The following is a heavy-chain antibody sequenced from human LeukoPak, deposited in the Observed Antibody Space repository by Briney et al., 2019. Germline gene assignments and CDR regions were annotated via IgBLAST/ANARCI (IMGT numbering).Heavy chain of an antibody. CDR2: ISGSGGST. CDR1: GFTFSSYS. Sequence: PKRSLRLSCAASGFTFSSYSMHWVRQAPGKGLEWVSAISGSGGSTYYADSVKGRFTISRDNSKNTLYLQMNSLRAEDTAVYYCAKPYFWDYVWGSIDYWGQGTLVTVSS. V-gene: IGHV3-23*01. J-gene: IGHJ4*02. D-gene: IGHD3-16*01. CDR3: AKPYFWDYVWGSIDY.